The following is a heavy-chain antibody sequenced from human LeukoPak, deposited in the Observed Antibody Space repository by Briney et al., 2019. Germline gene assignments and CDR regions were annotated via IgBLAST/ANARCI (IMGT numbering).Heavy chain of an antibody. D-gene: IGHD3-16*01. CDR1: GGSFSGYY. Sequence: SETLSLTCAVYGGSFSGYYWSWIRQPPGKGLEWIGEINHSGSTNYNPSLKSRVTISVDTSKNQFSLKLSSVTAADTAVYYCARLLTGYYYHGMDVWGQGTTVTVSS. J-gene: IGHJ6*02. CDR2: INHSGST. V-gene: IGHV4-34*01. CDR3: ARLLTGYYYHGMDV.